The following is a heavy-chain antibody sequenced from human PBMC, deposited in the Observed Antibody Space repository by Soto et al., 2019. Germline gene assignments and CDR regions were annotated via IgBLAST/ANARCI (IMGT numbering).Heavy chain of an antibody. CDR1: GFTLSDYD. CDR2: VGTNGDS. J-gene: IGHJ3*02. V-gene: IGHV3-13*01. Sequence: GGSLRLSCAASGFTLSDYDMHWVRQATGKGLEWVSGVGTNGDSYYPGSVQGRITVSREIAKNSLYLQINSLRAGDTAVYYCARKRFLGAFDIWGQGTMVTVSS. D-gene: IGHD3-3*01. CDR3: ARKRFLGAFDI.